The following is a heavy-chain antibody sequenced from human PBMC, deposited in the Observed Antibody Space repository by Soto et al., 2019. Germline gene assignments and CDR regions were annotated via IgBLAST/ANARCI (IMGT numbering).Heavy chain of an antibody. CDR3: ARERAYCGGDCYPIGMDV. CDR2: IIPIFGTA. Sequence: ASVKVSCKASGGTFSSYAISWVRQAPGQGLEWMGGIIPIFGTANYAQKFQGRVTITADESTSTAYMELSSLRSEDTAVYYCARERAYCGGDCYPIGMDVWGQGTTVTVSS. J-gene: IGHJ6*02. CDR1: GGTFSSYA. D-gene: IGHD2-21*02. V-gene: IGHV1-69*13.